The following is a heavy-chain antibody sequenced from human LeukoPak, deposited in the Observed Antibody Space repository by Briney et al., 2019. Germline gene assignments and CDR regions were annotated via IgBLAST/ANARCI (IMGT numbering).Heavy chain of an antibody. V-gene: IGHV3-30*18. D-gene: IGHD3-22*01. J-gene: IGHJ4*02. Sequence: GGALRLSCAASGFTFSSYGMHWVCQAPGRGLEWVAVISYYGSNKDYADSVKGRFTISRDNSKNTLYLQMNSLRAEDTAVYYCAKSIDSSGYYSFFDYWGQGALVTVSS. CDR2: ISYYGSNK. CDR1: GFTFSSYG. CDR3: AKSIDSSGYYSFFDY.